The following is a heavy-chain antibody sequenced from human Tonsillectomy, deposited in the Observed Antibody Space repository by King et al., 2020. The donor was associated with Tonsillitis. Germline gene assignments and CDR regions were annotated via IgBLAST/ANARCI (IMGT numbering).Heavy chain of an antibody. V-gene: IGHV7-4-1*02. CDR3: AKNALNTASLFLNWLDP. Sequence: AQLVQSGSELKKPGASVKVACKASGYTFNRFALNWVRQAPGQGLEWMGWINTKTGNPTYAQGFTGRFVFSLDTSVSTEYLQISSLKAEDTAVYYCAKNALNTASLFLNWLDPWGQGTLVTVSS. CDR2: INTKTGNP. D-gene: IGHD2-21*01. CDR1: GYTFNRFA. J-gene: IGHJ5*02.